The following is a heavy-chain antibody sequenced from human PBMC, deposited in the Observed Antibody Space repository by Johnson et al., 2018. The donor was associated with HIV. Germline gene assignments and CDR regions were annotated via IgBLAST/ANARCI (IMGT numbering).Heavy chain of an antibody. CDR1: GFMFSNYG. V-gene: IGHV3-30*02. CDR2: IRYDGSNQ. Sequence: QVQLVESGGGVVQPGGSLRLSCAASGFMFSNYGMYWVRQAPGKGLAWVSFIRYDGSNQYYADSVKGRFTIARDNSKNTLNLQMNSLRAEDTAVYYCAKCIWGSSLIDAFDIWGQGTMVTVSS. J-gene: IGHJ3*02. D-gene: IGHD6-13*01. CDR3: AKCIWGSSLIDAFDI.